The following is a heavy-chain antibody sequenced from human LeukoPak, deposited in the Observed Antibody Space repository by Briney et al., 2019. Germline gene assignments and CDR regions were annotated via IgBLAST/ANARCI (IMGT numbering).Heavy chain of an antibody. D-gene: IGHD3-22*01. Sequence: SETLSLTCTASGGSISSNYWTWIRQPPGKGLEWVGYIYNSGSTNYNPSLKSRVTISVDTSKNQFSLKLSSVTAADTAVYYCAQIRPSTYYHSSNSFDYWGQGTLVTVSS. J-gene: IGHJ4*02. CDR1: GGSISSNY. CDR2: IYNSGST. CDR3: AQIRPSTYYHSSNSFDY. V-gene: IGHV4-59*08.